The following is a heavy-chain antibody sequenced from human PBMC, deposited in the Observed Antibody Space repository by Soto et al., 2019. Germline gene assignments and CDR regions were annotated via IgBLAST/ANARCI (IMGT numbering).Heavy chain of an antibody. V-gene: IGHV4-4*07. Sequence: LSLTCTVSGGSISSYYWSWIRQPAGKGLEWIGRIYTSGSTNYNPSLKSRVTMSVDTSKNQFSLKLSSVTAADTAVYYCARGGYSYGYDWFDPWGQGTLVTVSS. CDR1: GGSISSYY. CDR2: IYTSGST. J-gene: IGHJ5*02. D-gene: IGHD5-18*01. CDR3: ARGGYSYGYDWFDP.